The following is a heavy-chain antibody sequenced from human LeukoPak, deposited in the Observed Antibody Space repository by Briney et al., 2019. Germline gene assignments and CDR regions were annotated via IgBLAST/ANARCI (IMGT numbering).Heavy chain of an antibody. Sequence: PGGSLRLSCAASGFTFDDYAMHWVRQAPGKGLEWVSLISGDGGSTYYADSMKGRFTISRDNSKNSLYLQMNSLRTEDTALYYCAKDMGHSYGPFWNFDYWGQGTLVTVSS. CDR3: AKDMGHSYGPFWNFDY. CDR2: ISGDGGST. V-gene: IGHV3-43*02. CDR1: GFTFDDYA. D-gene: IGHD5-18*01. J-gene: IGHJ4*02.